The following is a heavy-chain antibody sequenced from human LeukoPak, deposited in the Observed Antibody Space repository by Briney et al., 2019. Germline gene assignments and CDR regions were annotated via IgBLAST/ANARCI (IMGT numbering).Heavy chain of an antibody. Sequence: ASVKVSCKASGYTFTSYDINWVRQATGQGLEWMGWMNPNSGNTGYAQKFQGRVTMTRNTSISTAYMELSSLRSEDTAVYYCARGNRIAARPRAYYYYYMDVWGKRTTVTVSS. CDR1: GYTFTSYD. J-gene: IGHJ6*03. D-gene: IGHD6-6*01. V-gene: IGHV1-8*01. CDR3: ARGNRIAARPRAYYYYYMDV. CDR2: MNPNSGNT.